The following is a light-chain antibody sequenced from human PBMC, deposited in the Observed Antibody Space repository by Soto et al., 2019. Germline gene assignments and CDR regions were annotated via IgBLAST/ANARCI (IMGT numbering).Light chain of an antibody. CDR1: SSDVGDYNY. Sequence: QSALTQPRSVSGSPGQSVTISCSGTSSDVGDYNYVSWYQQHPGKAPKLMIYDVSKRPSGVPDRFSGSKSGTSASLAITGLQAEDEADYYCQSYDTSLRAYVFGTGTKLTVL. J-gene: IGLJ1*01. CDR3: QSYDTSLRAYV. CDR2: DVS. V-gene: IGLV2-11*01.